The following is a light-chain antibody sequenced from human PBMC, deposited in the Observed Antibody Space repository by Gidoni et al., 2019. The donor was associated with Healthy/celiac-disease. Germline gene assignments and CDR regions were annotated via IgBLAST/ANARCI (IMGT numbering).Light chain of an antibody. CDR1: SSNIGAGYD. Sequence: QSVLTQPPSVSGSPGPRVTIASTGSSSNIGAGYDVHWYQQLPGTAPKLLIYGNSNRPSVVPDRFSCSKSGTSASLAITGLQAEDGADYYCQSYDSSLSGFVFGTGTKVTVL. CDR3: QSYDSSLSGFV. CDR2: GNS. J-gene: IGLJ1*01. V-gene: IGLV1-40*01.